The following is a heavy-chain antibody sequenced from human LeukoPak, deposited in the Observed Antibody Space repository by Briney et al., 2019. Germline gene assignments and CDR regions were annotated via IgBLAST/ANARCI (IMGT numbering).Heavy chain of an antibody. CDR2: VDGGGGGT. CDR1: GFTFSSYA. Sequence: GGSLRLSCAASGFTFSSYAMTWVRQAPGRGLEWVPSVDGGGGGTYYADSVKGRFTISRDNSKDTLYLQMNGLRAEDTAVYFCAKQSAGSAAWYSLHYDFWGQGTLVTVSS. J-gene: IGHJ4*02. D-gene: IGHD6-13*01. V-gene: IGHV3-23*01. CDR3: AKQSAGSAAWYSLHYDF.